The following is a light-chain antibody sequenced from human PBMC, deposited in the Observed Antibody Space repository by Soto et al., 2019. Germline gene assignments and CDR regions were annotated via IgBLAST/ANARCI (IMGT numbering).Light chain of an antibody. J-gene: IGKJ1*01. CDR2: GAS. CDR3: QQYNNGSQL. CDR1: QSVATN. V-gene: IGKV3-15*01. Sequence: EAVLTQSPATLSVSPGERATLSCRASQSVATNVAWYQQRPGQAPRLLIYGASKRAIGLPARFSGSGSGTEFTLTITSLQSEDLAVYDCQQYNNGSQLFGEGTKVEI.